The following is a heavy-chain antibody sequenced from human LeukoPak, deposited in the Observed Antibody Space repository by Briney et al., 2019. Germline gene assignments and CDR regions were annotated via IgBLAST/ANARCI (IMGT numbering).Heavy chain of an antibody. J-gene: IGHJ6*02. CDR1: GFTVSNIY. Sequence: GGSLRLSCAASGFTVSNIYMSWVRQAPGTGLEWVSIIHSGGITHYADSVKGRFTISRDNSKNTLYLQMNSLRAEDTAVYYCVRDRGIASTGGYGMDVWGQGTTVTVPS. CDR3: VRDRGIASTGGYGMDV. CDR2: IHSGGIT. D-gene: IGHD6-13*01. V-gene: IGHV3-53*01.